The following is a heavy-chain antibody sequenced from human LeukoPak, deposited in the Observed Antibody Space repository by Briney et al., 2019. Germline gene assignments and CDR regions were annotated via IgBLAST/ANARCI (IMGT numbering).Heavy chain of an antibody. CDR1: VYTFDDYG. D-gene: IGHD6-6*01. CDR3: ARGRDSSSSYPGY. J-gene: IGHJ4*02. V-gene: IGHV3-20*04. CDR2: INWNGGST. Sequence: PGGPLRLSCGASVYTFDDYGVRWVRRAPGKGREWVSGINWNGGSTVYADSVRGRFTIPRENHKNAVYVQMKCVSPEDGAVYYCARGRDSSSSYPGYWSQGTLVTVSS.